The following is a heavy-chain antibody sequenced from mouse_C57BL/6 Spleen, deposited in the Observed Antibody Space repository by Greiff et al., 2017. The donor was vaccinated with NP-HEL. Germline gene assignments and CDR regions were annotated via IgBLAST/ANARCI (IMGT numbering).Heavy chain of an antibody. J-gene: IGHJ2*01. D-gene: IGHD2-2*01. Sequence: VQLQQSGAELVKPGASVKISCKASGYAFSSYWMNWVKQRPGKGLEWIGQIYPGDGDTNYNGKFKGKATLTADKSSSTAYMQLSSLTSEDSAVYFWARDGYDDGGLDYWGQGTTLTVSS. CDR1: GYAFSSYW. V-gene: IGHV1-80*01. CDR3: ARDGYDDGGLDY. CDR2: IYPGDGDT.